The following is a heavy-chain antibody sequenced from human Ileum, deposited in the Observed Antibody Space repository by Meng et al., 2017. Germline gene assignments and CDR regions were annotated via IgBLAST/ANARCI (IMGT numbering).Heavy chain of an antibody. V-gene: IGHV4-4*02. J-gene: IGHJ4*02. Sequence: QVQLQESGPGLVKPSVTLSLTCAVSGGSISSSIWWSWVRQPPEKGLEWIGEIHHSGTTNYSPSLKSRLTISVDKSKNQFSLKLQSVTAADTAVYFCARGVVSGSHYNTYWGQGSLVTVSS. D-gene: IGHD3-10*01. CDR1: GGSISSSIW. CDR3: ARGVVSGSHYNTY. CDR2: IHHSGTT.